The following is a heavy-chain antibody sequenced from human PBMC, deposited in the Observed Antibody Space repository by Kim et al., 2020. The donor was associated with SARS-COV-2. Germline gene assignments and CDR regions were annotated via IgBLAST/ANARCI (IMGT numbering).Heavy chain of an antibody. CDR3: VKTRLYTNSWYDDY. J-gene: IGHJ4*02. D-gene: IGHD6-13*01. V-gene: IGHV3-64D*09. Sequence: GGSLRLSCSASGFTFSSSAMHWVRQAPGKGLEYVSAIRPKGDKTYYTDSVKGRFTISRDNSKNTLFLQMNSLRVEDTAVFYCVKTRLYTNSWYDDYWREG. CDR1: GFTFSSSA. CDR2: IRPKGDKT.